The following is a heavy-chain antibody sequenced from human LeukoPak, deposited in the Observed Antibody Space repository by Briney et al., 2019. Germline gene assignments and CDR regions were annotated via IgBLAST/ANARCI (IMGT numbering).Heavy chain of an antibody. V-gene: IGHV3-7*01. CDR3: AREAQPYSSSWRAAFDF. Sequence: PGGSLRLSCAASGFTFSDNWMTWVRQAPGKGLEWVASIKEDGSEKYYVDSVKGRLTISRDNAKNSLYLQMNSLRAEDTAVYYCAREAQPYSSSWRAAFDFWGHGTMVTVSS. D-gene: IGHD6-13*01. CDR2: IKEDGSEK. CDR1: GFTFSDNW. J-gene: IGHJ3*01.